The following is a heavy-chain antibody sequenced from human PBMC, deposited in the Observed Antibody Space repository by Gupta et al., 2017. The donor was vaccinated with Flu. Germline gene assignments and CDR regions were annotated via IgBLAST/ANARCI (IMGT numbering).Heavy chain of an antibody. CDR2: ITGGGDAK. J-gene: IGHJ4*02. CDR3: AKDRREDGDHQGYSAY. V-gene: IGHV3-23*01. CDR1: GFPFSDFA. Sequence: EIQLLESGGGSVQPGGSLRLSCAASGFPFSDFAINWVRQAPGKGLQWVSSITGGGDAKYFADSGRGRFSITRDKSKNTVILQMNRLNESEKAIYYCAKDRREDGDHQGYSAYWGQGTMVVVSS. D-gene: IGHD3-10*01.